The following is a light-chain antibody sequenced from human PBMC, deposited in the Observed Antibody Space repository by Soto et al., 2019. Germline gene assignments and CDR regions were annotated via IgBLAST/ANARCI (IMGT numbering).Light chain of an antibody. Sequence: QSVLTQPASVSGSPGQSITISCTGTSSDIGAYKYVSWYQQHPGKAPKLLIHEVSNRPSGVSDRFSGSKSGITASLTISGLQTEDEADYYCISYTDRQSYLFGTGTKVT. J-gene: IGLJ1*01. CDR3: ISYTDRQSYL. CDR1: SSDIGAYKY. CDR2: EVS. V-gene: IGLV2-14*01.